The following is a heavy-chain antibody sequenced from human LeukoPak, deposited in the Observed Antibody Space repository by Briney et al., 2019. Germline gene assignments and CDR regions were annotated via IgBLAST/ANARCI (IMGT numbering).Heavy chain of an antibody. CDR3: ARGVVPATDDIDS. J-gene: IGHJ4*02. V-gene: IGHV7-4-1*02. CDR2: INTHAGNP. D-gene: IGHD2-2*01. CDR1: GYTFTSYD. Sequence: RVASVKISCKASGYTFTSYDINWVRQAPGQGLEWMGWINTHAGNPTYAQGFTGRFVFSLDTSVSTAYLQISSLKTEDTAVYYCARGVVPATDDIDSWGQGTLVTVSS.